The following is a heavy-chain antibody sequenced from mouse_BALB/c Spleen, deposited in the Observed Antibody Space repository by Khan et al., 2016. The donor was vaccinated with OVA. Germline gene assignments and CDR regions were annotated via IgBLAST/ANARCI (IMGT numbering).Heavy chain of an antibody. J-gene: IGHJ2*01. CDR3: ERSATNTTVVADYFDY. CDR2: ISYSGRT. V-gene: IGHV3-2*02. D-gene: IGHD1-1*01. Sequence: EVQLLESGPGLVKPSQSLSLTCTVTGYSITSDYAWNWIRQFPGNKLEWMGYISYSGRTSYNPSLKSRISITRDKSNNQFFLQLNSVTTEDTATYAGERSATNTTVVADYFDYWGQGTTLTVSS. CDR1: GYSITSDYA.